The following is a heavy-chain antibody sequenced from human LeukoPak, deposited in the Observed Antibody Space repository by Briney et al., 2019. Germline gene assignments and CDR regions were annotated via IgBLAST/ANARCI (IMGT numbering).Heavy chain of an antibody. CDR1: GFTFSSYW. D-gene: IGHD6-13*01. J-gene: IGHJ4*02. Sequence: PGGSLRLSCAASGFTFSSYWMHWVRQAPGKGLVWVSRINSDGSSTSYADSVKGRFTISRDNAKNSLYPQMNSLRAEDTALYYCARSSSSWFDYWGQGTLVTVSS. V-gene: IGHV3-74*01. CDR2: INSDGSST. CDR3: ARSSSSWFDY.